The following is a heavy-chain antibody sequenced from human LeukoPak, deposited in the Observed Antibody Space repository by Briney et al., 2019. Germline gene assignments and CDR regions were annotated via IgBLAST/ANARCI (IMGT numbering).Heavy chain of an antibody. V-gene: IGHV3-66*04. CDR3: ARHYVLRSSMDV. J-gene: IGHJ6*02. CDR1: GFSVSTSY. CDR2: IYSGGST. D-gene: IGHD2-15*01. Sequence: GGSLRLSCAASGFSVSTSYMSWVRQAPGKGLEWVSLIYSGGSTFYADSVKGRFTISRDNSKNTLYLQMNSLRAEDTAVYYCARHYVLRSSMDVWGQGTTVTVSS.